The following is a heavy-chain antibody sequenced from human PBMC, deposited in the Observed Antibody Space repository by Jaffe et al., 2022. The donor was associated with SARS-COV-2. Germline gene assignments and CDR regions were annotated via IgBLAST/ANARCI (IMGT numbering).Heavy chain of an antibody. J-gene: IGHJ5*02. Sequence: QLQLQESGPGLVKPSETLSLTCTVSGGSISSSSYYWGWIRQPPGKGLEWIGSIYYSGSTYYNPSLKSRVTISVDTSKNQFSLKLSSVTAADTAVYYCARLIVVVPAAMAHGWWPWGQGTLVTVSS. CDR3: ARLIVVVPAAMAHGWWP. CDR2: IYYSGST. D-gene: IGHD2-2*01. CDR1: GGSISSSSYY. V-gene: IGHV4-39*01.